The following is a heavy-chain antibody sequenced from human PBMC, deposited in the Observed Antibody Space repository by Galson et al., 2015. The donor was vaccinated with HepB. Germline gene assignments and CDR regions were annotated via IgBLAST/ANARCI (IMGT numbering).Heavy chain of an antibody. CDR3: PRQMNPGANGNRNYYYYGMDV. CDR2: IYTSGST. Sequence: ETLSLTCTVSGGSISAYYWSWLRQPAGKGLEWIGRIYTSGSTNFNPSLKSRVAMSVDTSKDRFSLKLSSVTAADTAVYYWPRQMNPGANGNRNYYYYGMDVWGQGTTVTVSS. CDR1: GGSISAYY. D-gene: IGHD1-26*01. J-gene: IGHJ6*02. V-gene: IGHV4-4*07.